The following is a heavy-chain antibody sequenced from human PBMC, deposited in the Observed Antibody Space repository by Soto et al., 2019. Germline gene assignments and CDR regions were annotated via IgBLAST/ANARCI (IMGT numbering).Heavy chain of an antibody. CDR1: GFTFSSYS. V-gene: IGHV3-21*01. CDR2: ISSSSSYI. Sequence: EVQLVESGGGLVKPGGSLRLSCAASGFTFSSYSMNWVRQAPGKGLEWVSSISSSSSYIYYADSEKGRFTISRDNAKNSLYLQMNSLRAEDTAVYYCARVITMVRGVSISYYYYMDVWGKGTTVTVSS. D-gene: IGHD3-10*01. J-gene: IGHJ6*03. CDR3: ARVITMVRGVSISYYYYMDV.